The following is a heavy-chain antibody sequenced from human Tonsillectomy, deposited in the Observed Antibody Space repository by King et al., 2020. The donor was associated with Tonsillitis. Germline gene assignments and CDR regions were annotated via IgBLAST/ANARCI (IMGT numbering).Heavy chain of an antibody. J-gene: IGHJ4*02. CDR2: ISSSSTI. D-gene: IGHD3-9*01. CDR1: GFTFSSYS. CDR3: ARDQASYYDILTGYYTGFDY. Sequence: VQLVESGGGLVQPGGSLRLSCAASGFTFSSYSMNWVRQAPGKGLEWVSYISSSSTIYYADSVKGRFTISRDNAKNSLYLQMNSLRAEDTAVYYCARDQASYYDILTGYYTGFDYWGQGTLVTVSS. V-gene: IGHV3-48*01.